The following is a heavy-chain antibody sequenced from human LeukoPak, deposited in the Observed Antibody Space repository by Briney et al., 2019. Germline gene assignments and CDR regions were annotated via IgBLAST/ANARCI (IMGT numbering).Heavy chain of an antibody. V-gene: IGHV3-33*01. CDR1: GFTFSAYG. Sequence: GTSLRLSCAASGFTFSAYGTHWVRQAPGKGLEWVAVIWYDGSKKYYVASVKGRFTISRDNSKNTLYLQMNSLRAEDTAVYYCARRDGDNDRGFDFWGQGTLVTVSS. CDR3: ARRDGDNDRGFDF. J-gene: IGHJ4*02. CDR2: IWYDGSKK. D-gene: IGHD4-23*01.